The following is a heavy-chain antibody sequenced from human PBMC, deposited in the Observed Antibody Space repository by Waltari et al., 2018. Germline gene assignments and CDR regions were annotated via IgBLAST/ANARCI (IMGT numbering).Heavy chain of an antibody. J-gene: IGHJ3*02. CDR2: IYHSGST. CDR1: GGSISRGGYP. D-gene: IGHD2-21*02. V-gene: IGHV4-30-2*01. CDR3: ATDYGGNSGAFDI. Sequence: QLQLQESGSGLVKPSQTLSLTCAVSGGSISRGGYPWSWLRQPPGKGLEWIGYIYHSGSTYYNPSLKSRVTISVDRSKNQFSLKLSSVTAADTAVYYCATDYGGNSGAFDIWGQGTMVTVSS.